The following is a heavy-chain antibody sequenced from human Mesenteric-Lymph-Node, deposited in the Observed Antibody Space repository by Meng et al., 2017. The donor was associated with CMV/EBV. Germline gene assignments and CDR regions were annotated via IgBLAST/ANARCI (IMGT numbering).Heavy chain of an antibody. J-gene: IGHJ4*02. CDR1: FSFSNYA. D-gene: IGHD3-9*01. V-gene: IGHV3-23*01. Sequence: FSFSNYAMSWVRQPPGKGLEWVSVISGSGDNIFYIDSVKGRFTISRDNSKNTLFLQMNSLRAEDAAVYYCAKVRRSMVNILSGYYYWGQGTLVTVSS. CDR3: AKVRRSMVNILSGYYY. CDR2: ISGSGDNI.